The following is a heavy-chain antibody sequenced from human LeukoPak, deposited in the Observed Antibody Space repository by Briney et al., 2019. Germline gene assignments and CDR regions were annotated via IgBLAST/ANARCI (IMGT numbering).Heavy chain of an antibody. CDR1: GFTFSSYG. D-gene: IGHD3-10*01. CDR3: AKDFAPWFGESPRADKFDP. J-gene: IGHJ5*02. V-gene: IGHV3-30*02. Sequence: AGGSLRLSCAASGFTFSSYGMHWVRQAPGKGLEWVAFIRYDGSNKYYADSVKGRFTISRDNSKNTLYLQMNSLRAEDTAVYYCAKDFAPWFGESPRADKFDPWGQGTLVTVSS. CDR2: IRYDGSNK.